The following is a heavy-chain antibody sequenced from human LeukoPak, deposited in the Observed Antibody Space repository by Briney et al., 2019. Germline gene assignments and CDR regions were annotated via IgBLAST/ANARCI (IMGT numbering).Heavy chain of an antibody. D-gene: IGHD3-22*01. CDR1: GGTFSSYA. CDR3: ARGSDPVYYNDSSGYYSPYFDY. V-gene: IGHV1-69*04. Sequence: SVKVSCKASGGTFSSYAISWVRQAPGQGLEWMGRIIPILGIANYAQKFQGRVTITADKSTSTAYMELSSLRSEDTAVYYCARGSDPVYYNDSSGYYSPYFDYWGQGTLVTVSS. J-gene: IGHJ4*02. CDR2: IIPILGIA.